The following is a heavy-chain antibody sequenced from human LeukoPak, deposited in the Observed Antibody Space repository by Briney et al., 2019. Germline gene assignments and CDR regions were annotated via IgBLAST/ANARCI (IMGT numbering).Heavy chain of an antibody. CDR1: GGXISRYY. V-gene: IGHV4-59*08. D-gene: IGHD6-19*01. CDR2: IYSSGST. J-gene: IGHJ4*02. CDR3: ARHSAYSSGWFHY. Sequence: SETLSLTCTVSGGXISRYYCSWIRQPPGKGLEGIGYIYSSGSTNYNPSLKSRVTISVDTSKNQHSLKLTSVTAADTAVYFCARHSAYSSGWFHYWGQGTLVTVSS.